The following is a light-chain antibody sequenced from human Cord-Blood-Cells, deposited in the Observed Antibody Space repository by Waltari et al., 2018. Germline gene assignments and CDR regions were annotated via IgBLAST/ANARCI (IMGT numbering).Light chain of an antibody. J-gene: IGLJ2*01. Sequence: QYALTQPRSVSGSPGQSVTISCTGNSSDVGGYNYVSWYQQHPGKAPKLMIYDVSKRPSVVPDRVSGSKSGNAAALTISGLQAEDEADYYCCSYAGSYTLVFGGGTKLTVL. CDR2: DVS. CDR3: CSYAGSYTLV. V-gene: IGLV2-11*01. CDR1: SSDVGGYNY.